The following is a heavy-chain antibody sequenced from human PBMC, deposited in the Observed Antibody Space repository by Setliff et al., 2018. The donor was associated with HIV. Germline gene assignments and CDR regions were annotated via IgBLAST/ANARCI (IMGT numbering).Heavy chain of an antibody. D-gene: IGHD3-10*01. Sequence: PGGSLRLSCAASGFTVSSNYMSWVRQAPGKGLEWVSVIYSGGSTYYADSVKGRFTISRDNSKNTLYLQMNSLRAEDTAVYYCAKPRSMVRGVYPSYFDYWGQGTLVTVSS. CDR2: IYSGGST. CDR1: GFTVSSNY. V-gene: IGHV3-53*01. CDR3: AKPRSMVRGVYPSYFDY. J-gene: IGHJ4*02.